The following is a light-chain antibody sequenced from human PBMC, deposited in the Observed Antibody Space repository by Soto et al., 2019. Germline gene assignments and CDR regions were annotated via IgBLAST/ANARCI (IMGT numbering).Light chain of an antibody. V-gene: IGKV1-33*01. CDR1: QGISNY. CDR2: DAS. Sequence: DIPITQSPLAPAPSVGARVTITCPASQGISNYLNWYQQKPGKAPKLLIYDASNLETGVPSRFSGSGSGTDFTFTISSLQPEDIATYYCQQYDNLLALTFGGGTKVDIK. CDR3: QQYDNLLALT. J-gene: IGKJ4*01.